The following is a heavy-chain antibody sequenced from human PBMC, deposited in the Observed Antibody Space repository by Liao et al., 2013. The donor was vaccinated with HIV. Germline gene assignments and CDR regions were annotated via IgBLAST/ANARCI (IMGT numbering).Heavy chain of an antibody. CDR2: ISHSGTA. CDR1: GGSFSGSY. J-gene: IGHJ6*03. CDR3: ARGRRPWESFDDNYYMDV. D-gene: IGHD1-26*01. V-gene: IGHV4-34*01. Sequence: QVQLQQSGAGLLKPSETLSLTCDVSGGSFSGSYWTWIRQAPGKGLEWIGEISHSGTANYNPSLESRLSLSLDTSKYQVSLKVRSVTAADTAVYYCARGRRPWESFDDNYYMDVWGNGTTVTVSS.